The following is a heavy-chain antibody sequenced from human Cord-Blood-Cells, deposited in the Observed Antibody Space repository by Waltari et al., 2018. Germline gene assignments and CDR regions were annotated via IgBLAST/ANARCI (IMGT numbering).Heavy chain of an antibody. Sequence: QVQLVQSGAAATTPGASVKVSCKVSVYTLTELSMHCVRQAPGKGLEWMGGFDPEDGETIYAQKFQGRVTMTEDTSTDTAYMELSSLRSEDTAVYYCATSLIIYNWNYDAFDIWGQGTMVTVSS. CDR1: VYTLTELS. V-gene: IGHV1-24*01. CDR3: ATSLIIYNWNYDAFDI. J-gene: IGHJ3*02. D-gene: IGHD1-7*01. CDR2: FDPEDGET.